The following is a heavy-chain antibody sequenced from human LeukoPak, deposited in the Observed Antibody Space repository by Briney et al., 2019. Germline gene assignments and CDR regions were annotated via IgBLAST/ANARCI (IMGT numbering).Heavy chain of an antibody. CDR3: ARSSVVAGSLGC. J-gene: IGHJ4*02. CDR1: GFTFSSYA. Sequence: GGSLRLSCAASGFTFSSYAMHWVRQAPGKGLEWVAVISYDGSNKYYADSVKGRFTISRDNSKNMLYLQMNSLRAEDTAVYYCARSSVVAGSLGCWGQGTLVTVSS. D-gene: IGHD6-19*01. V-gene: IGHV3-30*04. CDR2: ISYDGSNK.